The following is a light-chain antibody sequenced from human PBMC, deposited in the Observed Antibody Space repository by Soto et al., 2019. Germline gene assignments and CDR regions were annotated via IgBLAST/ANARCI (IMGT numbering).Light chain of an antibody. J-gene: IGLJ3*02. CDR3: QSYDSSLSDSGV. CDR1: SSNIGAGYD. CDR2: DNS. Sequence: QSVLTQPPSVSGAPGQRVTISCTGSSSNIGAGYDVHWYQQLPGAAPKLLIYDNSNRPAGVPDRFSGSKSGTSASLAITGLQADDEADYYCQSYDSSLSDSGVFGGGTKLTVL. V-gene: IGLV1-40*01.